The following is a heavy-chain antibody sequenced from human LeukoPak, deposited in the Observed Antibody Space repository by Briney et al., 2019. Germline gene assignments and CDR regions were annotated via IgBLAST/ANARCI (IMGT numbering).Heavy chain of an antibody. V-gene: IGHV3-23*01. D-gene: IGHD6-13*01. CDR2: ISADGSAT. Sequence: GGSLRLSCAASGFTFKNYAMTWVRQAPGKGLQWVSTISADGSATYYTDSVKGRFSISRDISKDTLYLQLNSLRAEDTAVYYCARGSGAAAGAFDYWGQGTLVTVPS. J-gene: IGHJ4*02. CDR1: GFTFKNYA. CDR3: ARGSGAAAGAFDY.